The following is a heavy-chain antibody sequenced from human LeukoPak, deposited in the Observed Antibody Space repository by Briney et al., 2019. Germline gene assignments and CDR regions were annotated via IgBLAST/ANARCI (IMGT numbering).Heavy chain of an antibody. CDR2: ISPSGGST. D-gene: IGHD1-1*01. J-gene: IGHJ6*03. V-gene: IGHV1-46*01. CDR1: GYTFTGYW. CDR3: ARDRGWNDPGNPYYYYYMDV. Sequence: GASVKVSCKAFGYTFTGYWMHWVRQAPGQGPEWMGVISPSGGSTIYAQKFQGRVTMTRDMSTSTVYMELSSLRSEDTAVYYCARDRGWNDPGNPYYYYYMDVWGKGTTVTVSS.